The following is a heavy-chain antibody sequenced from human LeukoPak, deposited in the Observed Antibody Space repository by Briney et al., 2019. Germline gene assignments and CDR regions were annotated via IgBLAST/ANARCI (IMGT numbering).Heavy chain of an antibody. CDR3: ARENVILTGYYNVDAFDI. J-gene: IGHJ3*02. CDR1: GYTFTGYY. V-gene: IGHV1-46*01. CDR2: IKPSGGST. D-gene: IGHD3-9*01. Sequence: GASVKVSCKASGYTFTGYYMHWVRQAPGQGLEWMGIIKPSGGSTSYAQKFQGRVTMTRDMSTSTVYIELSSLRSEDTAVYYCARENVILTGYYNVDAFDIWGQGTMVTVSS.